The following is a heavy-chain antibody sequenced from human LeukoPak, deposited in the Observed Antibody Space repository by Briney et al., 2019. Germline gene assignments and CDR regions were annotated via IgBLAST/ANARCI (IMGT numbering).Heavy chain of an antibody. D-gene: IGHD3-9*01. CDR1: GGSISSGDYY. J-gene: IGHJ4*02. V-gene: IGHV4-61*02. CDR3: ARANYDILTGYPLPIFDY. Sequence: SETLSLTCTVSGGSISSGDYYWSWIRQPAGKGLEWIGRIYTSGSTNYNPSLKSRVTMSVDTSKNQFSLKLSSVTAADTAVYYCARANYDILTGYPLPIFDYWGQGTLVTVSS. CDR2: IYTSGST.